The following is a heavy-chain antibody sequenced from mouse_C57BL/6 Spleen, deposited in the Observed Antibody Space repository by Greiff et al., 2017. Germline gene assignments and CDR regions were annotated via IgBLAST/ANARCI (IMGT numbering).Heavy chain of an antibody. D-gene: IGHD2-2*01. Sequence: QVQLQQPGAELVKPGASVKLSCKASGYTFTSYWMHWVKQRPGQGLEWIGLIHPISGSTNYNEKFKSKATLTVDKSSSTAYMQLNSLTSEYSAVDYCARPSATMVKNYFDYWGQGTTLTVSS. CDR2: IHPISGST. J-gene: IGHJ2*01. CDR1: GYTFTSYW. V-gene: IGHV1-64*01. CDR3: ARPSATMVKNYFDY.